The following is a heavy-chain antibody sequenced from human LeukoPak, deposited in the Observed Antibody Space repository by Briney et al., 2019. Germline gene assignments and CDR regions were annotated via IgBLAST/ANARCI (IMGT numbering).Heavy chain of an antibody. CDR1: GFTFSSYG. CDR2: ISGSGSGT. CDR3: AKDANYYDTSGHYSI. D-gene: IGHD3-22*01. V-gene: IGHV3-23*01. J-gene: IGHJ4*02. Sequence: PGGSLRLSCAASGFTFSSYGMSWVRQAPGKGLEWVSTISGSGSGTYYADSVKGRFTISRDNSKNTLYLQMNSLRAEDTALYYCAKDANYYDTSGHYSIWGQGTLVTVSS.